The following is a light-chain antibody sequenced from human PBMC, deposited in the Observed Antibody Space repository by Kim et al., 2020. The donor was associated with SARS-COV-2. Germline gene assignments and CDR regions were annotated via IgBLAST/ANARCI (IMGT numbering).Light chain of an antibody. J-gene: IGLJ2*01. CDR2: GKN. CDR1: SLRSDY. Sequence: VALGQKVRITCQGDSLRSDYATWYQQKPGQAPILVIYGKNNRPSGIPDRFSGSSSGKTASLTITGTQAGDEADYYCNTRDSNDNVVFGGGTQLTVL. CDR3: NTRDSNDNVV. V-gene: IGLV3-19*01.